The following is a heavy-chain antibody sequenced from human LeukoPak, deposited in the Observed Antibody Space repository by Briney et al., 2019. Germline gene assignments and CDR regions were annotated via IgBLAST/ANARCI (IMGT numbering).Heavy chain of an antibody. CDR1: GGSFSGYY. CDR2: INHSGST. Sequence: PSETLSLTCAVYGGSFSGYYWSWIRQPPGKGLEWIGEINHSGSTNYNPSLKSRVTTSVDTSKNQFSLKLSSVTAADTAVYYCARVRGHYYYGMDVWGKGTTVTVSS. J-gene: IGHJ6*04. D-gene: IGHD4-17*01. CDR3: ARVRGHYYYGMDV. V-gene: IGHV4-34*01.